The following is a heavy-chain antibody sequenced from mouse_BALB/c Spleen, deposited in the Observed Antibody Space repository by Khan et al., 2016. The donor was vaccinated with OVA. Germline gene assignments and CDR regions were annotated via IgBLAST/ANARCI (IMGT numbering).Heavy chain of an antibody. J-gene: IGHJ3*01. CDR3: ASKSYGKGAY. CDR2: ISYDGSN. Sequence: EVQLQESGPGLVKPSQSLSLTCSVTGYSITSSYYWSWIRQFPGNRLEWMGYISYDGSNNYNPSLKNRISITRDTSKKQFFLKLNSVTTEDTATYYCASKSYGKGAYWGQGTLVTVSA. D-gene: IGHD2-1*01. V-gene: IGHV3-6*02. CDR1: GYSITSSYY.